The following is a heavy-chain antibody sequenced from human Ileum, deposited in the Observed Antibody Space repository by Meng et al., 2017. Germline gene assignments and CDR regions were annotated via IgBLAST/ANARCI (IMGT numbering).Heavy chain of an antibody. J-gene: IGHJ3*01. D-gene: IGHD2-2*01. Sequence: GGSLRLSFAASGFTFSTVWMNWVRQAPGKGLEWVRRIRIKAGGGTAEYPAAVKGRFTVPREDSKNMVLLQMDSRETDDKAVYYCTTDRIACSSDFFNAFDVWGQGTMVTVSS. V-gene: IGHV3-15*01. CDR1: GFTFSTVW. CDR2: IRIKAGGGTA. CDR3: TTDRIACSSDFFNAFDV.